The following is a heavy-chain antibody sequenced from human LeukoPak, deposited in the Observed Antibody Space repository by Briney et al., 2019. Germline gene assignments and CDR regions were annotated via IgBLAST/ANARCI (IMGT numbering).Heavy chain of an antibody. CDR2: ISSSSSYI. V-gene: IGHV3-21*01. CDR3: ARDPLKRAFDR. CDR1: GFTFSSYS. Sequence: GGSLRLSCAASGFTFSSYSMNWVRQAPGKGLEWVSSISSSSSYIYYADSVKGRFTISRDNAKNSLYLQMNSLRAEDTAVYYCARDPLKRAFDRWGQGTMVTVSS. J-gene: IGHJ3*02.